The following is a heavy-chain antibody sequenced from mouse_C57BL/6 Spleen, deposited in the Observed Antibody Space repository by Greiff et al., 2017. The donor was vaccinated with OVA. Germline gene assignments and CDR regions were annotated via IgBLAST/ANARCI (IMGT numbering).Heavy chain of an antibody. CDR1: GYTFTSYW. Sequence: QVQLQQPGAELVKPGASVKLSCKASGYTFTSYWMQWVKQRPGQGLEWIGEIDPSDSYTNYNQKFKGKATLTVDTSSSTAYMQLSSLTSEDSAVYYCARRGIPYNSGSGLYWGERSLVTVS. CDR2: IDPSDSYT. J-gene: IGHJ3*01. V-gene: IGHV1-50*01. CDR3: ARRGIPYNSGSGLY. D-gene: IGHD1-1*01.